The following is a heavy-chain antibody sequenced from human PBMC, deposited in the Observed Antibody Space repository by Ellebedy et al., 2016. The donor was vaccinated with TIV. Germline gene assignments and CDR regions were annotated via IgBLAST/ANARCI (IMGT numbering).Heavy chain of an antibody. Sequence: GESLKISCTGSGFIFYTYGMHWVRQAPGKGLEWVAFIPFDGSNTYYSDSVKGRFTISRDLSENTLYLQMDSLRPEDTAIYYCAKDPRGYTLAFWGQGTLVTVSS. D-gene: IGHD5-24*01. CDR3: AKDPRGYTLAF. CDR2: IPFDGSNT. CDR1: GFIFYTYG. J-gene: IGHJ4*02. V-gene: IGHV3-30*02.